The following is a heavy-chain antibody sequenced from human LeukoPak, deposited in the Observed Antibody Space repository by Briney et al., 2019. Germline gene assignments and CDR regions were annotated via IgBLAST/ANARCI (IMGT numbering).Heavy chain of an antibody. Sequence: PSETLSLTCTVSGGSISSSSYYWGWIRQPPGKGLEWIGYIYYSGSTNYNPSLKSRVTISVDTSQNQFSLKLSSVTAADTAVYYCARDGYSGSDALWGQGTLVTVSS. CDR2: IYYSGST. D-gene: IGHD5-12*01. V-gene: IGHV4-61*01. CDR1: GGSISSSSYY. CDR3: ARDGYSGSDAL. J-gene: IGHJ4*02.